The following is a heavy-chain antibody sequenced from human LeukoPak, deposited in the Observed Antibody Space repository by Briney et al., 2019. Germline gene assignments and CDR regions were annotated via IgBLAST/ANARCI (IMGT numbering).Heavy chain of an antibody. CDR3: ARLYSILSPFDP. D-gene: IGHD2-21*01. Sequence: GESLKISCTGSGHSFATYWIAWVRQMPGKGLEWMGIIYPADSNTRYSPSFKGQVTISVDKSNSTAYLQWSSLKASDTAMYFCARLYSILSPFDPWGQGTLVTVSS. V-gene: IGHV5-51*01. J-gene: IGHJ5*02. CDR1: GHSFATYW. CDR2: IYPADSNT.